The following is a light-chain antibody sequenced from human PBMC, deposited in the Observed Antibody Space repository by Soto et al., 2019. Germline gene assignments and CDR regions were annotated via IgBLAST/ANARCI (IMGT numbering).Light chain of an antibody. Sequence: DIQMTQSPSSLSASVGDRVTITCRASQGISNYLAGYQQKPGKVPKLLMYAASTLHSGVPSRFSGSGSGTDFSLTINGLQPEDFATYYCQKYNGAPPFTFGPGTRVEIK. CDR1: QGISNY. CDR3: QKYNGAPPFT. J-gene: IGKJ3*01. V-gene: IGKV1-27*01. CDR2: AAS.